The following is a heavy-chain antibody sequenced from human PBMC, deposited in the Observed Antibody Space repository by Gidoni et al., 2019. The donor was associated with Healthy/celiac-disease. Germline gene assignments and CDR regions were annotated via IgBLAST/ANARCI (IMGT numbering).Heavy chain of an antibody. J-gene: IGHJ4*02. D-gene: IGHD2-2*01. CDR1: GFTFSSYA. CDR2: ISGSGGST. V-gene: IGHV3-23*01. CDR3: TVIFSVVVPAAPY. Sequence: EVQLLESGGGLVQPGGSLRLSCAASGFTFSSYAMSWVRQAPGKGLEWVSAISGSGGSTYYADSVKGRFTISRDNSKNTLYLQMNSLRAEDTAVYYCTVIFSVVVPAAPYWGQGTLVTVSS.